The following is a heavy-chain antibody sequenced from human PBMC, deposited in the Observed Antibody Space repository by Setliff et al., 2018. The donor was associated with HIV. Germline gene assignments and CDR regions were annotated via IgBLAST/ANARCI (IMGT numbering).Heavy chain of an antibody. V-gene: IGHV3-48*01. J-gene: IGHJ4*02. Sequence: GSLRLSCAASGFTFSAYRMNWVRQAPGKGLEWLSYISSSGSTICYADSVRGRFTISRDNAKNSLYLQMNSLRAEDTAVYYCARDGLEGDMAGRQRTYPFGYWGQGTLVTVSS. CDR1: GFTFSAYR. D-gene: IGHD2-15*01. CDR3: ARDGLEGDMAGRQRTYPFGY. CDR2: ISSSGSTI.